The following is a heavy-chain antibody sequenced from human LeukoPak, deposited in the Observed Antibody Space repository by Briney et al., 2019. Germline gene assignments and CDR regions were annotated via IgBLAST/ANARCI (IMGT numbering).Heavy chain of an antibody. Sequence: SETLSLTCTVSGGSISSSSYYWGWIRQPPGKGLEWIGSIYYSGSTYYNPSLKSRVTISVDTSKNQFPLKLSSVTAADTAVYYCARNGLGLGLDYWGQGTLVTVSS. CDR2: IYYSGST. CDR1: GGSISSSSYY. J-gene: IGHJ4*02. CDR3: ARNGLGLGLDY. V-gene: IGHV4-39*01.